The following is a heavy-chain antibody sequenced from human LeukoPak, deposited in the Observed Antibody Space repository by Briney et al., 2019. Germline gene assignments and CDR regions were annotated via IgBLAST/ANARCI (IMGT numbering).Heavy chain of an antibody. J-gene: IGHJ4*02. V-gene: IGHV1-2*02. Sequence: ASVKVSCKASGYTFTGYYMHWVRQAPGQGLEWMGLINPNSGGTKYAQKFQGRVNMTRDTSISTAYMELSRLRSDDTAVYYCARERIESYVWGSYRSYIDYWGQGTLVTVSS. CDR1: GYTFTGYY. CDR3: ARERIESYVWGSYRSYIDY. D-gene: IGHD3-16*02. CDR2: INPNSGGT.